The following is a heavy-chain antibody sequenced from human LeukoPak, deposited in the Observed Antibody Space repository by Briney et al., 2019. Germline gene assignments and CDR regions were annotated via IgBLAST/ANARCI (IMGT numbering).Heavy chain of an antibody. D-gene: IGHD3-22*01. V-gene: IGHV4-34*01. CDR2: INHSGST. J-gene: IGHJ4*02. Sequence: PSETLSLTCAVYGGSFSGYYWSWIRQPPGKGLEWSGEINHSGSTNYNPSLKSRVTISVDTSKNQFSLKLSSVTAADTAVYYCARELDYDSSGYYYGDWGQGTLVTVSS. CDR3: ARELDYDSSGYYYGD. CDR1: GGSFSGYY.